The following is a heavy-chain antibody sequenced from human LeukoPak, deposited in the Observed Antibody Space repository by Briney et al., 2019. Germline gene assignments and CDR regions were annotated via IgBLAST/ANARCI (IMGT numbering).Heavy chain of an antibody. CDR3: ARLGSYHDF. V-gene: IGHV4-4*09. D-gene: IGHD1-26*01. CDR1: GASISNYY. Sequence: SETLSLTCTVSGASISNYYWSWIRQTPEKGLEWMGHIHSSGGSSYYPSLRSRLTLSIDTSRNQLSLKLPSVTAADTAVYFCARLGSYHDFWGQGALVTVSS. J-gene: IGHJ4*02. CDR2: IHSSGGS.